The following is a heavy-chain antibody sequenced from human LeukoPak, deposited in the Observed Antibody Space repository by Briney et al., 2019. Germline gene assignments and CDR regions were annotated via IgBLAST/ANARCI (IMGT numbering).Heavy chain of an antibody. V-gene: IGHV5-51*01. CDR2: IYPGDSDT. Sequence: GESLKISCKGSGYSFSSYWLSWVRQMPGKGLEWMGIIYPGDSDTRYSPSFQGQVTISADKSISTAYLQWSSLKASDTAMYYCVLGRYSSVRDRLYNIHYWGQGTLVTVSS. CDR3: VLGRYSSVRDRLYNIHY. CDR1: GYSFSSYW. D-gene: IGHD6-19*01. J-gene: IGHJ4*02.